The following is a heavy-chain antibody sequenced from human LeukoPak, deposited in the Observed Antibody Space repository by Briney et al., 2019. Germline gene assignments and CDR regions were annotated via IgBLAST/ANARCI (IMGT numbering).Heavy chain of an antibody. CDR1: GFTFSSYG. D-gene: IGHD3-9*01. J-gene: IGHJ5*01. CDR3: AKKRFFDWFEAGGFDS. V-gene: IGHV3-23*01. CDR2: ISGSGGST. Sequence: PGGSLRPSCAASGFTFSSYGMSWVRQAPGKGLEWVSGISGSGGSTYYGDSVKGRFTISRDNSKNTLYLQMNSLSAEDTAVYYCAKKRFFDWFEAGGFDSWGQGTLVTVSS.